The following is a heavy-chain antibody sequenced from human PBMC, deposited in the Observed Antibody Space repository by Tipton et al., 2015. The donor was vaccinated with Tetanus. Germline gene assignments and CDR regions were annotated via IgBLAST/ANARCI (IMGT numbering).Heavy chain of an antibody. Sequence: TLSLTCTVSGGSISSYYWSWIRQSAAMGLELIGRINTSGSSDYNPSLKGRVTMSIDTSGNRFSLDLTSVTAADTAIYYCARASHFQWERVRLDYWGQGLRVTVSS. J-gene: IGHJ4*02. CDR1: GGSISSYY. CDR2: INTSGSS. CDR3: ARASHFQWERVRLDY. D-gene: IGHD1-1*01. V-gene: IGHV4-4*07.